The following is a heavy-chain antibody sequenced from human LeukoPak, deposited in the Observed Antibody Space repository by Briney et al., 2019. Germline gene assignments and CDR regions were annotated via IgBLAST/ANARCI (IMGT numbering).Heavy chain of an antibody. CDR1: GFTFSSYA. CDR3: ARGGYYGSGSYYYYGMDV. D-gene: IGHD3-10*01. Sequence: HPGGSLRLSCAASGFTFSSYAMHWVRQAPGKGLEWVAVISYDGSNKYYADSVKGRFTISRDNSKNTLYLLMNSLRAEDTAVYYCARGGYYGSGSYYYYGMDVWGQGTTVTVSS. V-gene: IGHV3-30*04. J-gene: IGHJ6*02. CDR2: ISYDGSNK.